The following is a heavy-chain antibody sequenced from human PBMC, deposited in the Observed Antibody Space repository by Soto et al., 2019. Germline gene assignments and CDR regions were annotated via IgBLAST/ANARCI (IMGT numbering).Heavy chain of an antibody. Sequence: EMQILESWGGLVQPGGSLRLYCAASGYTFSSSGMSRVRQDPGKGLEWASGVGLSSGDTYYTDSAKGRFTISRDDSKNMVYMQMNSLRAEDTAVYYCARGESAAGTAWCDAWGQGTLVTVAS. CDR1: GYTFSSSG. CDR3: ARGESAAGTAWCDA. J-gene: IGHJ5*02. V-gene: IGHV3-23*01. D-gene: IGHD6-13*01. CDR2: VGLSSGDT.